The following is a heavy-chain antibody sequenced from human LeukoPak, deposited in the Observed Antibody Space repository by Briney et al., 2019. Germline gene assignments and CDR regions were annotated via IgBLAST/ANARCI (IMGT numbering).Heavy chain of an antibody. CDR2: IRYDGSNK. D-gene: IGHD3-10*01. Sequence: PGGSLRLSCAASGFTFSSYGMHWVRQAPGKGLEWVAFIRYDGSNKYYADSVKGRFTISRDNAKNTLFLQMNSLRAEDTAVYYCSRAYDSGTYSSFDSWGQGTLVTVSS. J-gene: IGHJ4*02. CDR3: SRAYDSGTYSSFDS. V-gene: IGHV3-30*02. CDR1: GFTFSSYG.